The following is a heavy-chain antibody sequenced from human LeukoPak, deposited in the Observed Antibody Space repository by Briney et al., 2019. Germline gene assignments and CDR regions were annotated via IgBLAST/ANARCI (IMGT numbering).Heavy chain of an antibody. CDR1: GVSISRSSYY. J-gene: IGHJ4*02. D-gene: IGHD4-17*01. Sequence: SETLSLTCTVSGVSISRSSYYWGWIRQPPGKGLEWIGSIYYSGSTYYNPSLKSRITISVDTSQNQFSLKLSSVTAADTAVYYCARPATGGYGDYSLDYWGQGTLVTVSS. V-gene: IGHV4-39*01. CDR3: ARPATGGYGDYSLDY. CDR2: IYYSGST.